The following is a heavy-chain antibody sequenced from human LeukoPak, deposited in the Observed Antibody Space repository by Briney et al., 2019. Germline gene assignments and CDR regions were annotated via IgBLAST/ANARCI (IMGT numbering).Heavy chain of an antibody. CDR3: AKCAKTPEGGSGWYNWFDT. V-gene: IGHV3-23*01. CDR2: LTGNSNNP. CDR1: GFTFSNYA. Sequence: GGSLRLSCRASGFTFSNYAMNWVRQTPGKGLEWVSSLTGNSNNPNYADSVKGRFTISRDNSKNTLYLQMNSLRAEDTALYSCAKCAKTPEGGSGWYNWFDTWGQGTLVIVSS. D-gene: IGHD3-3*01. J-gene: IGHJ5*02.